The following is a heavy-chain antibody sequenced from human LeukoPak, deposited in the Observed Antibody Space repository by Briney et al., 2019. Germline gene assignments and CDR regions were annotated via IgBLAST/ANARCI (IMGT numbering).Heavy chain of an antibody. D-gene: IGHD3-16*02. CDR2: ISSSSSYI. Sequence: PGGSLRLSCAASGFTFSSYSMNWVRQAPGKGLEWVSSISSSSSYIYYADSVKGRFTISRDNAKNSLYLQMNSLRAEDTAVYYCARGICGSYREDYWGQGTLVTVSS. CDR1: GFTFSSYS. CDR3: ARGICGSYREDY. J-gene: IGHJ4*02. V-gene: IGHV3-21*01.